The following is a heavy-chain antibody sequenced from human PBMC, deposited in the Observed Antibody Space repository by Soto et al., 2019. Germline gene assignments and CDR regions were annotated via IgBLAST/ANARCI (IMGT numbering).Heavy chain of an antibody. CDR3: ARDLRGYSGYDFGLFDY. CDR1: GYTFTSYA. Sequence: GASVKVSCKASGYTFTSYAMHWVRQAPGQRLEWMGWINAGNGNTKYSQKFQGWVTMTRDTSISTAYMELSRLRSDDTAVYYCARDLRGYSGYDFGLFDYWGQGTLVTVSS. D-gene: IGHD5-12*01. CDR2: INAGNGNT. V-gene: IGHV1-3*01. J-gene: IGHJ4*02.